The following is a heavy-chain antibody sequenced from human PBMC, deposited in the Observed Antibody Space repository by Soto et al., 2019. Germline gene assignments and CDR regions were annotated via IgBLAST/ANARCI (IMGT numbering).Heavy chain of an antibody. J-gene: IGHJ6*02. Sequence: QLQLQESGPRLVKPSETLSLTCSVSGGSISSSTNSWGWIRQPPGKGLEWIGTIYAGATKHYNPPSEGRVAISADTPDNQLSLRLSSVTAADTAVYYCGSRPGRGDRPTCFRYYTVAVWGQVTTVTVS. CDR1: GGSISSSTNS. D-gene: IGHD2-21*01. CDR3: GSRPGRGDRPTCFRYYTVAV. V-gene: IGHV4-39*01. CDR2: IYAGATK.